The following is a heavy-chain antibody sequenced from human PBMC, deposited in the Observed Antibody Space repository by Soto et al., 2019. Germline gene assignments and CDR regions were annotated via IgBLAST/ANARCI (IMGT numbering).Heavy chain of an antibody. CDR1: GGTFSSYT. CDR2: IIPILGIA. J-gene: IGHJ6*02. D-gene: IGHD2-15*01. Sequence: ASVKVSCKASGGTFSSYTISWVRQAPGQGLEWMGRIIPILGIANYAQKFQGRVTITADKSTSTAYMELSSLRSEDTAVYYCARPYCSGGSCYRRGVYGMDVWGQGTTVTVSS. V-gene: IGHV1-69*02. CDR3: ARPYCSGGSCYRRGVYGMDV.